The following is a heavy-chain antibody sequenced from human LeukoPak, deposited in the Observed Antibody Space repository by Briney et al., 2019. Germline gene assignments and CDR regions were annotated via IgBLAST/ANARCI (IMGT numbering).Heavy chain of an antibody. J-gene: IGHJ4*02. CDR1: GYTFTGSY. D-gene: IGHD3-10*01. V-gene: IGHV1-2*02. CDR2: INPNSGDT. Sequence: GASVKVSCKASGYTFTGSYIHWVRQAPGQGPEWMGWINPNSGDTYYAQMFQGRVTMTRDTSITTAYMELSRLRSDDRAVYYCAREAHGSGTYYSDYWGRGTLVTVSS. CDR3: AREAHGSGTYYSDY.